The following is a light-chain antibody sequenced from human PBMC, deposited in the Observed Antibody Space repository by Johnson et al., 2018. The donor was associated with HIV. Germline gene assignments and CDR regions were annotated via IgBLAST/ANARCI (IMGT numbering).Light chain of an antibody. V-gene: IGLV1-51*02. CDR1: SSNIGNNY. CDR2: ENN. Sequence: QSVLTQPPSVSAAPGQKVTISCSGSSSNIGNNYVSWYQQLPGTAPKLLIYENNKRPSGIPDRFSGSKSGTSATLGITGLQNGDEADYYWGTWDSSLSAYVFGTGPKVTVL. J-gene: IGLJ1*01. CDR3: GTWDSSLSAYV.